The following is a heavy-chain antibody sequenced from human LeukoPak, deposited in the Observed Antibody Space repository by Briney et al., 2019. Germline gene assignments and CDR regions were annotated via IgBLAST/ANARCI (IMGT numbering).Heavy chain of an antibody. D-gene: IGHD3-10*01. CDR1: GYTFTSYG. CDR3: ARNRHTMVRGVSKRRFPHFDY. Sequence: ASVKVSCTASGYTFTSYGISWVRQAPGQGLGWRGWIRAYKGNTNYAQKLHGRVTMTTDASTSTDNMELRSLRSEDTAVYYCARNRHTMVRGVSKRRFPHFDYWGQGTLVTVSS. J-gene: IGHJ4*02. CDR2: IRAYKGNT. V-gene: IGHV1-18*04.